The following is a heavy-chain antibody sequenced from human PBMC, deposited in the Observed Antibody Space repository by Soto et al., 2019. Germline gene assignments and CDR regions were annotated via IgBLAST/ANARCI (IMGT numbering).Heavy chain of an antibody. D-gene: IGHD2-2*02. Sequence: GESLKISCKGSGYSFTSYWISWVRQMPGKGLEWMGRIDPSDSYTNYSPSFQGHVAISADKSISTAYLQWSSLKASDTAMYYCARAPYCSSTSCYTGGVYYYYYYGMDVWGQGTTVTVSS. V-gene: IGHV5-10-1*01. J-gene: IGHJ6*02. CDR3: ARAPYCSSTSCYTGGVYYYYYYGMDV. CDR2: IDPSDSYT. CDR1: GYSFTSYW.